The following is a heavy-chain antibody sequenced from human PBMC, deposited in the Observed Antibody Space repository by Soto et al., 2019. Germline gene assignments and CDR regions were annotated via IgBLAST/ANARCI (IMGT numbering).Heavy chain of an antibody. CDR3: AKDGDESIVVVPFDY. D-gene: IGHD3-22*01. V-gene: IGHV3-30*18. Sequence: QVQLVESGGGVVQPGRSLRLSCAASGFTFSSYGMHWVRQAPGKGLEWVAVTSYDGSNKYYADSVKGRFTISRDNSKNTLYLQMNSLRAEDTAVYYCAKDGDESIVVVPFDYWGQGTLVTVSS. CDR2: TSYDGSNK. CDR1: GFTFSSYG. J-gene: IGHJ4*02.